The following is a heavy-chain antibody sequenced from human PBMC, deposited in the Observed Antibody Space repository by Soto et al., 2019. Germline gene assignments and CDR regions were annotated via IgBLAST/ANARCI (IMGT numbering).Heavy chain of an antibody. CDR2: ISASGGTA. V-gene: IGHV3-23*01. J-gene: IGHJ5*01. D-gene: IGHD3-22*01. CDR3: AKLTYPSDSTGYYYERVSGWIDS. CDR1: GFMFSSYA. Sequence: EVQLLESGGGLIQPGGSLRLSCAASGFMFSSYAMSWVRQAPGKGLEWVSCISASGGTANLADSVEGRCTISRDNSKSTLYLQMNSLRAEDTAVYYCAKLTYPSDSTGYYYERVSGWIDSWGQGTLVTVSS.